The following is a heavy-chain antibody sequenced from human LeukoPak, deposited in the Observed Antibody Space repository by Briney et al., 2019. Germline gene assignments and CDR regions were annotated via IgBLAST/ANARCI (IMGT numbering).Heavy chain of an antibody. CDR2: ISDSGGST. Sequence: GGSLRLSCAASGFTFSNYAMSWVRQAPGKGLEWVSTISDSGGSTYYADSVKGRFTISRDNAKNSLYLQMNSLRAEDTAVYYCAREPPASAFDIWGQGTMVTVSS. J-gene: IGHJ3*02. CDR1: GFTFSNYA. CDR3: AREPPASAFDI. V-gene: IGHV3-23*01.